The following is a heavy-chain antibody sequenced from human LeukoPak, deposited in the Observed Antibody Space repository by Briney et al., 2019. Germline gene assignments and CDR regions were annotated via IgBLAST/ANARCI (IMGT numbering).Heavy chain of an antibody. Sequence: VASVKVSCKASGYTFTSYGISWVRQAPGQGLEWMGWISAYNGNTNYAQKLQGRVTMTTDTSTSTAYMELRSLRSDDTAVYYCARATAHFFTMVRGMDWFCPWGQGTLVTVSS. CDR1: GYTFTSYG. J-gene: IGHJ5*02. CDR2: ISAYNGNT. CDR3: ARATAHFFTMVRGMDWFCP. D-gene: IGHD3-10*01. V-gene: IGHV1-18*01.